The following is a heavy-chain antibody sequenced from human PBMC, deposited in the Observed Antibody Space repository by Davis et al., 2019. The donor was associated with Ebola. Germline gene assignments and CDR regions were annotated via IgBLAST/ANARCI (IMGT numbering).Heavy chain of an antibody. CDR3: ARGGDSRSWFGPIDD. V-gene: IGHV1-46*01. D-gene: IGHD6-13*01. Sequence: ASVKVSCKASGYPFTNYYIHWVRQAPGQGLEWMGIINPIGGITNFAPRFQDGVTLTSDTSTSTVYMELSSLRSDDTAVYFCARGGDSRSWFGPIDDWGLGTLVTVSS. CDR1: GYPFTNYY. CDR2: INPIGGIT. J-gene: IGHJ4*02.